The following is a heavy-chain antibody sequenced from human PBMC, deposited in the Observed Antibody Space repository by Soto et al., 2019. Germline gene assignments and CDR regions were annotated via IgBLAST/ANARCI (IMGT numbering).Heavy chain of an antibody. J-gene: IGHJ4*02. V-gene: IGHV4-31*03. CDR1: GGPISRGGYY. CDR3: ARGEYSYCPQFDY. D-gene: IGHD5-18*01. CDR2: IFYTGTT. Sequence: QVQLQESGPGLVKPSQTLSLACTVSGGPISRGGYYWNWIRQHPGKGLEWVGYIFYTGTTHSNPSLESRVTISFDTSKNQFSLRLNSVTAADTAVYYCARGEYSYCPQFDYWGQGTLVTVSS.